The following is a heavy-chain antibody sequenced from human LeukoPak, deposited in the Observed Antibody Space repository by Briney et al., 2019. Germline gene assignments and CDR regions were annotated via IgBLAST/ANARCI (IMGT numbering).Heavy chain of an antibody. Sequence: ASVSVSCKASAYTFTGYYMHWVRQAPGQGLEWMGWINPNSSGTNYAQKFQGRVTMTRDTSISTAYMELSRLRSDDTAVYYCAREGKMATTLNFDYWGQGTLVTVST. CDR2: INPNSSGT. J-gene: IGHJ4*02. D-gene: IGHD5-24*01. V-gene: IGHV1-2*02. CDR3: AREGKMATTLNFDY. CDR1: AYTFTGYY.